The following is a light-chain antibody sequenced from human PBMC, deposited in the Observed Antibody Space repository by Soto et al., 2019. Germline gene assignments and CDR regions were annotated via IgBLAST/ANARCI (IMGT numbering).Light chain of an antibody. CDR3: HLWGSMSDHYV. CDR1: NVGRKT. Sequence: SSVLTQPPSVSVAPGQTATITCGGDNVGRKTVHWYQQTPGPAPLLIVYDDSDRPSGIPERFSGSNSGPTATLTISLVAGGDEAYYYWHLWGSMSDHYVFGPGTKVTVL. CDR2: DDS. J-gene: IGLJ1*01. V-gene: IGLV3-21*02.